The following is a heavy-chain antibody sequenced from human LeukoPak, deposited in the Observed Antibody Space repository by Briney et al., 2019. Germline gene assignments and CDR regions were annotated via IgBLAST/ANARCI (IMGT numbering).Heavy chain of an antibody. Sequence: SETLSLTCAVYGDSFSGYYWSWIRQPPGKGLEWIAEINHRGTTHYNPSLMSRVNISADTSKNHFSLNLDSVTAADTAVYYCARSWAGMYYPFYYFDYWGQGVLVTVSP. CDR2: INHRGTT. V-gene: IGHV4-34*01. J-gene: IGHJ4*02. D-gene: IGHD1-26*01. CDR3: ARSWAGMYYPFYYFDY. CDR1: GDSFSGYY.